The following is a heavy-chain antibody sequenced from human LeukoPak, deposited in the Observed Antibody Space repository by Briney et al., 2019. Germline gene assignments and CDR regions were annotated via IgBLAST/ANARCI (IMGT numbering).Heavy chain of an antibody. V-gene: IGHV1-3*01. CDR2: INVGNGNT. J-gene: IGHJ3*02. CDR3: TRFVYGYDAYDI. Sequence: ASVKVSCKASGDTFSSYAMYWVRQAPGQRLEWMGWINVGNGNTKYSQNFQGRVALTRDTSARTAYMELSSLRSEDTAVYYCTRFVYGYDAYDIWGQGAKVTVSS. D-gene: IGHD5-18*01. CDR1: GDTFSSYA.